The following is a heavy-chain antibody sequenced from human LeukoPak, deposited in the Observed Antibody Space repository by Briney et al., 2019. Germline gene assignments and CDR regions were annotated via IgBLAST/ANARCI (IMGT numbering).Heavy chain of an antibody. Sequence: GGSLRLSCAASGFTFDDYAMHWVRQAPGKGLEWVSGISWNSGSIGYADSVKGRFTISRDNAKNSLYLQMNSLRAEDRALYYCAKDKGAVGAYGMDVWGQGTTVGVSS. CDR3: AKDKGAVGAYGMDV. V-gene: IGHV3-9*01. J-gene: IGHJ6*02. D-gene: IGHD2-15*01. CDR2: ISWNSGSI. CDR1: GFTFDDYA.